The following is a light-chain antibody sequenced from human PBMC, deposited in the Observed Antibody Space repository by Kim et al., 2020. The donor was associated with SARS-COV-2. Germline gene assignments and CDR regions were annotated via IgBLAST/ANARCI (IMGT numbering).Light chain of an antibody. J-gene: IGLJ1*01. V-gene: IGLV3-19*01. CDR2: DKN. Sequence: SSELTQDPAVSVALGHTVRITCQGDSLTNYYANWYQKRPGQAPLLVIYDKNSRPSGIPDRFSGSTSGNTASLTITGALAEDEADYYCSSRDSSVQRYVFGSGTKVNVL. CDR3: SSRDSSVQRYV. CDR1: SLTNYY.